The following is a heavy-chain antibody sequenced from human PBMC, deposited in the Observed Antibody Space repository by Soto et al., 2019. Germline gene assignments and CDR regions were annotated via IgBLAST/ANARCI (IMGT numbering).Heavy chain of an antibody. CDR1: GFTFSSYA. V-gene: IGHV3-23*01. CDR3: AKGFNSGIIDY. CDR2: ISGSGGST. D-gene: IGHD1-26*01. J-gene: IGHJ4*02. Sequence: GGSLRLSCADSGFTFSSYAITWVRQAPGKGLEWVSAISGSGGSTYYADSVKGRFTISRDNSKNTLYLQMNSLTAEDTAVYYCAKGFNSGIIDYWGQGTLVTVSS.